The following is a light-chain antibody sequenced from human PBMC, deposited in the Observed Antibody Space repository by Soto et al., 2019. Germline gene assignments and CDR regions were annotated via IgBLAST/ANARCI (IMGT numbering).Light chain of an antibody. CDR2: AAS. Sequence: EIVMTQSPATLSVSPGESATLSCRASQSINNNVAWYQQKPGQAPKLLIYAASMRASGTPGRFSGSGSGSEFTLTISSLQSRDFAVYYCQQYNNWSPITFGQGTRLEIK. CDR3: QQYNNWSPIT. CDR1: QSINNN. V-gene: IGKV3-15*01. J-gene: IGKJ5*01.